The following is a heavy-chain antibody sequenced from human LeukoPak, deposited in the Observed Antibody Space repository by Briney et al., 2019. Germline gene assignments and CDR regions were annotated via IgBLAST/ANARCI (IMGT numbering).Heavy chain of an antibody. Sequence: SETLSLTCAVYVDSFSNYYWNWIRQTPGKGLEWIGEVNESGGTNINPSLRSRVILSVDTSKNQFSLKLSSVTAADTAVYYCAELGITMIGGVWGKGTTVTISS. CDR3: AELGITMIGGV. CDR1: VDSFSNYY. CDR2: VNESGGT. D-gene: IGHD3-10*02. V-gene: IGHV4-34*01. J-gene: IGHJ6*04.